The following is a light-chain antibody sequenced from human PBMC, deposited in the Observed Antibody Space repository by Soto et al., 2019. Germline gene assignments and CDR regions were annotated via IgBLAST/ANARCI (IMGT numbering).Light chain of an antibody. Sequence: DIQMTQSPSTLSASVGDRVTITCRASQTISSWLAWYQQKPGKAPKLLIYKASGLESGVPSRFSGSGYGTEFTLTISSLQPDDFATYYCQQYNSYWTFGQGTKVDIK. CDR3: QQYNSYWT. J-gene: IGKJ1*01. CDR1: QTISSW. V-gene: IGKV1-5*03. CDR2: KAS.